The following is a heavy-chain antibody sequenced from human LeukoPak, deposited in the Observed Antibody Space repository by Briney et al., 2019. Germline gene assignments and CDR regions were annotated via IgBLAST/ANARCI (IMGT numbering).Heavy chain of an antibody. V-gene: IGHV1-18*01. CDR2: LSAYNGYT. J-gene: IGHJ1*01. CDR3: ARDKAVTTELTQYFQH. D-gene: IGHD4-11*01. CDR1: GYTFTSYG. Sequence: GASVNVSCKASGYTFTSYGISWVRQATGQGLERMGWLSAYNGYTNYAQKFQFRVTMTTDTSTSTAYMELRSLTSDDTAVYYCARDKAVTTELTQYFQHWGQGTPVTVSS.